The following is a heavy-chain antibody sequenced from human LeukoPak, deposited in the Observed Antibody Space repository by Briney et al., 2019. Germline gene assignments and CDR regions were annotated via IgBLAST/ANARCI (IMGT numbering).Heavy chain of an antibody. CDR1: GYSFISYW. J-gene: IGHJ4*02. CDR2: IYPGDSDT. Sequence: TTGESLEISCQGSGYSFISYWIGWVRQMPGKDLEWMGNIYPGDSDTRYSPSFQGQVIISVDKSTNTAYLQWSGLKASDTAMYYCARSLAYDTRGFFYKDWGQGTLVTVSS. CDR3: ARSLAYDTRGFFYKD. V-gene: IGHV5-51*01. D-gene: IGHD3-22*01.